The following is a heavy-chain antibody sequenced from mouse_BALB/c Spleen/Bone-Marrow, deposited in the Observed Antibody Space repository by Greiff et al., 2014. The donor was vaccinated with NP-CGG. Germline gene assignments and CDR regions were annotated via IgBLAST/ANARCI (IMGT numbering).Heavy chain of an antibody. J-gene: IGHJ1*01. V-gene: IGHV1-54*01. CDR2: INPGSGGT. CDR3: ARWLGPGWYFDV. CDR1: GYAFTDYL. Sequence: QVQLKQSGAELVRPGTSVKVSCKASGYAFTDYLIDWVKQRPGQGLEWIGVINPGSGGTHYNEKFKGKATLTADKSSSTAYMQLSSLTSDDSAVYFCARWLGPGWYFDVWGAGTTVTVPS. D-gene: IGHD3-3*01.